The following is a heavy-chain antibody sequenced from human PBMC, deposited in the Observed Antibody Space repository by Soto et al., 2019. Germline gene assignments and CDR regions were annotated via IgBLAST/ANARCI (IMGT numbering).Heavy chain of an antibody. CDR3: ARGHSSGWYYYYYGMDV. Sequence: SETLSLTCTVSGGSVSSGSYYWSWIRQPPGKGLEWIGYIYYSGSTNYNPSLKSRVTMSVDTSKNQFSLKLSSVTAADTAVYYCARGHSSGWYYYYYGMDVSGQGTTVTVSS. D-gene: IGHD6-19*01. V-gene: IGHV4-61*01. J-gene: IGHJ6*02. CDR1: GGSVSSGSYY. CDR2: IYYSGST.